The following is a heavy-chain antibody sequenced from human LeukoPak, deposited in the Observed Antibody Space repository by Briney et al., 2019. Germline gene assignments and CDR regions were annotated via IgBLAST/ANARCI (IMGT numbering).Heavy chain of an antibody. V-gene: IGHV4-61*02. D-gene: IGHD5-18*01. CDR2: IYTSGST. CDR1: GGSISSSSYY. Sequence: SETLSLTCTVSGGSISSSSYYWSWIRQPAGKGLEWIGRIYTSGSTNYNPSLKSRVTISVDTSKNQFSLKLSSVTAADTAVYYCARSVDTAMVHYYSYYMDVWGKGTTVTISS. CDR3: ARSVDTAMVHYYSYYMDV. J-gene: IGHJ6*03.